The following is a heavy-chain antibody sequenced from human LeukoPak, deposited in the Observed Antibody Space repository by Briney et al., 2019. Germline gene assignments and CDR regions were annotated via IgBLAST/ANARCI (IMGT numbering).Heavy chain of an antibody. J-gene: IGHJ3*02. CDR2: INPSGGST. Sequence: ASVKVSCKASGYTFTSQYVHWVRQAPGRGLEWMGIINPSGGSTRYAQKFQGRVTMTRDTSTSTVYMELKRLRSEDTAVYYCASWFGENDALDIWGQGTMVAVSS. CDR3: ASWFGENDALDI. D-gene: IGHD3-10*01. CDR1: GYTFTSQY. V-gene: IGHV1-46*01.